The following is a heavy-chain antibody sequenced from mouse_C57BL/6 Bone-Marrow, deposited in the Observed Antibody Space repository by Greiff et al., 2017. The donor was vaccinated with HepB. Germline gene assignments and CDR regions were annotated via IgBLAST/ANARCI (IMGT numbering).Heavy chain of an antibody. D-gene: IGHD1-1*01. CDR3: ARWYYGSSFDY. Sequence: QVHVKQSGPELVKPGASVKISCKASGYTFTDYYINWVKQRPGQGLEWIGWIFPGSGSTYYNEKFKGKATLTVDKSSSTAYMLLSSLTSEDSAVYFCARWYYGSSFDYWGQGTTLTVSS. CDR2: IFPGSGST. CDR1: GYTFTDYY. V-gene: IGHV1-75*01. J-gene: IGHJ2*01.